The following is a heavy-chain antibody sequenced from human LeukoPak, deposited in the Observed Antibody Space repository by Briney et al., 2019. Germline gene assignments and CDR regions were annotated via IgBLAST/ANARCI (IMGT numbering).Heavy chain of an antibody. J-gene: IGHJ4*02. V-gene: IGHV3-9*01. D-gene: IGHD1-1*01. Sequence: GGSLRLSCAASGFTFDDYAMHWVRQAPGKGLEWVSGISWNSGSIGYADSVKGRFTISRDNAKNSLYLQMNSLRAEDTALYYCAKDIAHDGFNYFDYWGQGTLVTVSS. CDR3: AKDIAHDGFNYFDY. CDR1: GFTFDDYA. CDR2: ISWNSGSI.